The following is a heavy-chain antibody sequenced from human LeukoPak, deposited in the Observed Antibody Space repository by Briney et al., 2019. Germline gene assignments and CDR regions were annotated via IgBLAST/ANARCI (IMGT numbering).Heavy chain of an antibody. Sequence: PSETLSLTCTVSGGSINNYYWSWIRQPAGKGLEWIGRIYTSGSTNYNPSLKSRVTISVDTSKNQFSLKLSSVTAADTAVYYCARSPIEYYDFWGIYYYYYMDVWGKGTTVTVSS. CDR2: IYTSGST. D-gene: IGHD3-3*01. V-gene: IGHV4-4*07. CDR1: GGSINNYY. CDR3: ARSPIEYYDFWGIYYYYYMDV. J-gene: IGHJ6*03.